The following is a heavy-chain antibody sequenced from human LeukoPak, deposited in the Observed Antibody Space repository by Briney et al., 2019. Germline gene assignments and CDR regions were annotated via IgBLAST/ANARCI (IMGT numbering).Heavy chain of an antibody. CDR3: ARGSARVERYAEKGDHYYMDV. CDR2: IFYSGNT. D-gene: IGHD5-12*01. CDR1: GGSISSSSSY. Sequence: SETLSLTCTVSGGSISSSSSYWGWIRQPPGKGLEWIGNIFYSGNTYGNPCLANRVTISVDTSKGQFTLKLSTVTASDTAVYFCARGSARVERYAEKGDHYYMDVWGKGTTVIVSS. J-gene: IGHJ6*03. V-gene: IGHV4-39*06.